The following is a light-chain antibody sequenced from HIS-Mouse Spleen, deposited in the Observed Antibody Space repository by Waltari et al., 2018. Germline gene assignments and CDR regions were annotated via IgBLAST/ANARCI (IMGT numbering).Light chain of an antibody. Sequence: NFMLTQPHSVSESPGKTVTISCTGSSGSIASNSVQWYQQRPGSAPTTVIYADNQRPSGVPDRFSGSIDSYSNSASLTISGLKTEDEADYYCQSYDSSNWVFGGGTKLTVL. CDR1: SGSIASNS. V-gene: IGLV6-57*02. CDR2: ADN. J-gene: IGLJ3*02. CDR3: QSYDSSNWV.